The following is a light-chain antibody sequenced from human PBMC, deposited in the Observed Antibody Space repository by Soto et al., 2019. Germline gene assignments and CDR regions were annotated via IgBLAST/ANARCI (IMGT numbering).Light chain of an antibody. V-gene: IGLV2-14*03. J-gene: IGLJ1*01. CDR1: SSDVGGYNY. Sequence: QSALTQPASVSGSPGQSIAISCTGTSSDVGGYNYVSWYQQHPGKAPKLMIYDVSSRPSGVSHRFSGSKSGNTASLTISGLQAGDEADYYCSSYTSSTTEVFGTGTKLTVL. CDR3: SSYTSSTTEV. CDR2: DVS.